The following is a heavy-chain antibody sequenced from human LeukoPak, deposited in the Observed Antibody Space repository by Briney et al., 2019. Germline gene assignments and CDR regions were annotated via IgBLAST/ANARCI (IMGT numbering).Heavy chain of an antibody. V-gene: IGHV1-18*01. CDR1: GYDFMSYG. J-gene: IGHJ6*03. D-gene: IGHD3-16*01. CDR3: ARERGGVDYYVDV. CDR2: ISGYNGET. Sequence: ASVKVSCKTSGYDFMSYGISWVRQAPAQGLEWMGWISGYNGETNYVQKFQGRVTMTTDTSTSTAYMELRSLRSDDTAVYFCARERGGVDYYVDVWGTGTTVMVSS.